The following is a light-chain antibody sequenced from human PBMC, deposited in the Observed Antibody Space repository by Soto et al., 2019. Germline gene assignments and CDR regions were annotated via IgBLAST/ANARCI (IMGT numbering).Light chain of an antibody. Sequence: DIVMTQSPDSLAVSLGERATINCKSSQSVLYSSNNNNYLAWYQQKPGQPPKLLLYWASTRESGVPDRFSGSGSGTDFTLTLSNLRAEDVAVYYCQQYYTTPVAFGQGTKVEIK. J-gene: IGKJ1*01. CDR3: QQYYTTPVA. CDR2: WAS. V-gene: IGKV4-1*01. CDR1: QSVLYSSNNNNY.